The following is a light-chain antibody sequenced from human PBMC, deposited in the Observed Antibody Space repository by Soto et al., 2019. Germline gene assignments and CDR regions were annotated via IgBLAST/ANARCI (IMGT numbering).Light chain of an antibody. J-gene: IGLJ1*01. CDR2: DDS. CDR3: QVWDSNSVYV. Sequence: YELTQAPSVSVAPGQTARITCGGNNIGNKRVHWYQQKPGQAPVLVVYDDSDRPSGIPERFSGSNSGNTATLSISRVEAGDEADYYCQVWDSNSVYVFGTGTKVTVL. V-gene: IGLV3-21*02. CDR1: NIGNKR.